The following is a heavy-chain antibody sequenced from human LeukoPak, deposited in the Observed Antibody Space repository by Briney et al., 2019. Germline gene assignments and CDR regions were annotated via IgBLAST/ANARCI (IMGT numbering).Heavy chain of an antibody. V-gene: IGHV1-18*01. CDR3: ARRVGVLWELPELDY. J-gene: IGHJ4*02. D-gene: IGHD1-26*01. CDR1: GYIFHNYG. Sequence: ASVKVSCKASGYIFHNYGLTWVRQAPGQGLEWVGWITVNSGETDYAQKFQDRVTLTTDIFTSTAYLELQSLRSDDTAVYCCARRVGVLWELPELDYWGQGTLVTVSS. CDR2: ITVNSGET.